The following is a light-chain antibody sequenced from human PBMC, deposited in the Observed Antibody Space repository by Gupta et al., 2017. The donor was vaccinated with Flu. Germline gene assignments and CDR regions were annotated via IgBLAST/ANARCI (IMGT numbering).Light chain of an antibody. CDR1: QHIANY. Sequence: PPSLSASLGDRITITCRASQHIANYLNCYQQRPGEAPRLLVFGASNLQTGVPPRFSGTGSGRDFTLTINTLQPEDFATYSCQQTDSTPWTFGQGTKVDFK. CDR3: QQTDSTPWT. J-gene: IGKJ1*01. V-gene: IGKV1-39*01. CDR2: GAS.